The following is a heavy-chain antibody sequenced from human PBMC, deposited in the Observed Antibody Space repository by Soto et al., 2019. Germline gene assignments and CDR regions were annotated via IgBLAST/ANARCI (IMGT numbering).Heavy chain of an antibody. D-gene: IGHD3-9*01. CDR1: GGSVSSSNYY. CDR2: IYYSGST. J-gene: IGHJ4*02. CDR3: ARLEGLATISYYFDY. Sequence: QLQLQESGPGLVKPSETLSLTCTVSGGSVSSSNYYWGWIRQSPGKGLGWIGSIYYSGSTYYNPSLESRVTISVDQSKNQFSLKVISVTAADTAVYYCARLEGLATISYYFDYWGQGTLVTVSS. V-gene: IGHV4-39*01.